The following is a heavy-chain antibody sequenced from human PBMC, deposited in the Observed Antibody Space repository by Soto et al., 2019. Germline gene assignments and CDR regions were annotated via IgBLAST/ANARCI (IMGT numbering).Heavy chain of an antibody. Sequence: SETLSLTCAVYGGSFSGYYWSWIRQPPGKGLEWIGEINHSGSTNYNPSLKSRVTISVDTSKNQFSLKLSSVTAADTAVYYCARGFQLRRSCFDYWGQGTLVNVSS. CDR1: GGSFSGYY. CDR2: INHSGST. J-gene: IGHJ4*02. CDR3: ARGFQLRRSCFDY. V-gene: IGHV4-34*01. D-gene: IGHD2-2*01.